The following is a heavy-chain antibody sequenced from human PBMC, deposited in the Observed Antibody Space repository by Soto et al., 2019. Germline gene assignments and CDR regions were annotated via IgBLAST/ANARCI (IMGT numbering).Heavy chain of an antibody. V-gene: IGHV3-30-3*01. CDR3: ARAAPITVTTAYYYGMDV. CDR2: ISYDGSNK. Sequence: GGSLRLSCGASGFTFSSYAMHWVRQAPGKGLEWVAVISYDGSNKYYADSVKGRFTISRDNSKNTLYLQMNSLRAEDTAVYYCARAAPITVTTAYYYGMDVWGQGTTVTV. CDR1: GFTFSSYA. J-gene: IGHJ6*02. D-gene: IGHD4-4*01.